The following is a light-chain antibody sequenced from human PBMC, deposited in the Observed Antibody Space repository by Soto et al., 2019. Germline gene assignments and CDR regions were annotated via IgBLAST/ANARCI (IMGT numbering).Light chain of an antibody. CDR3: QQYNNWPPWT. V-gene: IGKV3-15*01. CDR2: GAS. J-gene: IGKJ1*01. Sequence: EIVMTQSPATLSVSPGERATLSCRASQSVSNNLAWYQQKPGQAPRLLIYGASTRATGIPARFSGSGSGTESTLTTSSLQSEAFAVYYCQQYNNWPPWTFGQGTKVEIK. CDR1: QSVSNN.